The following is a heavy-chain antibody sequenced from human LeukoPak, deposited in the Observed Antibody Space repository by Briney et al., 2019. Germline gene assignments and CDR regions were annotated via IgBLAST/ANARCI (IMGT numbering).Heavy chain of an antibody. V-gene: IGHV3-23*01. CDR1: GFTFSSYA. D-gene: IGHD5-18*01. CDR3: AKGRYSYGYQRVDY. Sequence: PGGSLRLSCAASGFTFSSYAMTWVRQAPGKGLEWVSAISGSGGSTYYADSVKGRFTISRDNSKNTLYLQMNSLRADDTAVYYCAKGRYSYGYQRVDYWGKGTLVTVSS. J-gene: IGHJ4*02. CDR2: ISGSGGST.